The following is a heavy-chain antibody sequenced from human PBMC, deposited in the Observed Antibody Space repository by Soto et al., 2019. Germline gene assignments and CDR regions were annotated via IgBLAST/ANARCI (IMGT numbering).Heavy chain of an antibody. CDR3: ARTLYGDNVDY. CDR2: MNPNSGNT. J-gene: IGHJ4*02. V-gene: IGHV1-8*01. CDR1: GGTFSRYA. Sequence: ASVQVSCKASGGTFSRYAISWVRQAPGQGLEWMGWMNPNSGNTGYAQKFQGRVTMTRNTSISTAYMELSSLRSEDTAVYYCARTLYGDNVDYWGQGTLVTVSS. D-gene: IGHD4-17*01.